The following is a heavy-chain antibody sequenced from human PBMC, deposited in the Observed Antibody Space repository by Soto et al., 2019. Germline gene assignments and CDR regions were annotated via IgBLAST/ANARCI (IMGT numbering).Heavy chain of an antibody. J-gene: IGHJ6*02. D-gene: IGHD3-3*01. CDR2: ISSSSSTI. V-gene: IGHV3-48*02. Sequence: EVQLVESGGGLVQPGGSLRLSCAASGFTFSSYSMNWVRQAPGKGLEWVSYISSSSSTIYYADSVKGRFTISRDNAKNSLYLQMNSLRDEDTAVYYCARDPRKPLIRFTPYWDGMDVWGQGTTVTVSS. CDR3: ARDPRKPLIRFTPYWDGMDV. CDR1: GFTFSSYS.